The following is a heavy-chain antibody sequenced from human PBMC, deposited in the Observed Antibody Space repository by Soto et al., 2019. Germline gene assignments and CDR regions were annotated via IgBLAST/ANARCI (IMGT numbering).Heavy chain of an antibody. Sequence: PSETLSLTCTVSGGSMNNYYWSWVRQPPGKELEWIAYIYHTGTNKYIQYNPSLKSRVSISIETSKNQFYLRLDSVTAADTAMYYCAIHPQVVQYAKVLDCWGQGTLVTVSS. J-gene: IGHJ4*02. CDR1: GGSMNNYY. V-gene: IGHV4-59*08. CDR3: AIHPQVVQYAKVLDC. CDR2: IYHTGTN. D-gene: IGHD2-8*01.